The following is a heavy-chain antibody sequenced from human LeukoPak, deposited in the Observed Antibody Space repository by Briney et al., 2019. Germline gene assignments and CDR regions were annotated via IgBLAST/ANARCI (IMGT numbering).Heavy chain of an antibody. D-gene: IGHD3-16*01. Sequence: PSETLSLTCTVSGVSISTSRYYWGWIRQPPGKGLEWIGNIYYTGPTYYNASLESRVTISLDTSKNQFSLKLSSVTAADTAVYYCAMRDSDYDYVWGSQDPTRAHAFDIWGQGTMVTVSS. CDR3: AMRDSDYDYVWGSQDPTRAHAFDI. J-gene: IGHJ3*02. CDR1: GVSISTSRYY. V-gene: IGHV4-39*01. CDR2: IYYTGPT.